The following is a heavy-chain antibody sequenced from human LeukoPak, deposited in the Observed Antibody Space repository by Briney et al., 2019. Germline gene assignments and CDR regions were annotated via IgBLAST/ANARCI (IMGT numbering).Heavy chain of an antibody. V-gene: IGHV1-3*01. CDR3: ARGGWELLRVSY. J-gene: IGHJ4*02. Sequence: AASVKVSCKASGYTFTSYAMHWVRQAPGQRLEWMGWINAGNGNTKYSQKFQGRVTITRDTSASTAYMELSSLRSEDTAVYYCARGGWELLRVSYWGQGTLVTVSS. D-gene: IGHD1-26*01. CDR2: INAGNGNT. CDR1: GYTFTSYA.